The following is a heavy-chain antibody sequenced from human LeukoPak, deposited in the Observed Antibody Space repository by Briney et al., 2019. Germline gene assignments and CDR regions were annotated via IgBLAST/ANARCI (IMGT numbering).Heavy chain of an antibody. J-gene: IGHJ6*02. CDR1: GFTFSSYE. V-gene: IGHV3-48*03. D-gene: IGHD3-10*01. CDR3: ARDGGSGDTKGITMVRGVKRHYGMDV. Sequence: PGGSLRLSCAASGFTFSSYEMNWVRQAPGKGLEWVSYISSSGSTIYYADSVKGRFTISRDNAKNSLYLQMNSLRAEDTAVYYCARDGGSGDTKGITMVRGVKRHYGMDVWGQGTTVTVSS. CDR2: ISSSGSTI.